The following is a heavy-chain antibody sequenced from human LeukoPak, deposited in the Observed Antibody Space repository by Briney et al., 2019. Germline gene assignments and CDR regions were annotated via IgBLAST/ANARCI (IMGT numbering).Heavy chain of an antibody. Sequence: ASVKVSCKASGYTFTGYYMHWVRQAPGQGLEWMGWINPNSGGTNYAQKFQGRVTMTRDTSISTAYMELSRLRSDDTAVYYCARDEPTVTDYNWFDPWGQGTLVTVSS. CDR2: INPNSGGT. V-gene: IGHV1-2*02. CDR1: GYTFTGYY. CDR3: ARDEPTVTDYNWFDP. D-gene: IGHD4-17*01. J-gene: IGHJ5*02.